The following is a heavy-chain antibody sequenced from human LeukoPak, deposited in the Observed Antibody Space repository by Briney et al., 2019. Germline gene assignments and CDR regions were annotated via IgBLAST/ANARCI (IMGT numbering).Heavy chain of an antibody. CDR2: FYNSGST. V-gene: IGHV4-59*01. D-gene: IGHD1-26*01. CDR3: ARDGVGPGIGDFDF. Sequence: SETLSLTCNVSGDSNSSYSWSWIRQPPGKGLEWIGYFYNSGSTNYNPSLKSRVTISLDTPKKQFSLRLTSVTAADTAIYYCARDGVGPGIGDFDFWGRGTLVTVSS. J-gene: IGHJ4*02. CDR1: GDSNSSYS.